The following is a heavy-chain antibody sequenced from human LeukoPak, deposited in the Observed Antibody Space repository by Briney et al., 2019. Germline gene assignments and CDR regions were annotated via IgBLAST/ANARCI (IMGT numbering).Heavy chain of an antibody. J-gene: IGHJ6*03. V-gene: IGHV4-30-4*08. CDR1: GGSISSGDYY. CDR3: AREAGDPPNGYYYMDV. Sequence: SQTLSLTSTVSGGSISSGDYYWSWIRQPPGKGLEWIGYIYYSGSTCYNPSLKSRVTISVDTSKNQFSLKLSSVTAADTAVYYCAREAGDPPNGYYYMDVWGKGTTVTVSS. CDR2: IYYSGST. D-gene: IGHD2-8*01.